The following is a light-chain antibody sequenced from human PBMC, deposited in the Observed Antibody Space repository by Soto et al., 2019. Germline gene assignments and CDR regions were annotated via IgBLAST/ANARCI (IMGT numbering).Light chain of an antibody. CDR3: QQYGSSRK. J-gene: IGKJ1*01. CDR1: QSVSSSY. Sequence: EIVLTQSPGTLSLSTGERATLSCRASQSVSSSYLAWYQQKPGQAPRLLIYGAYSRATGIPDRFSGSGSGTDFSLTISSLEPEDFAGYYCQQYGSSRKFGQGTKVELK. CDR2: GAY. V-gene: IGKV3-20*01.